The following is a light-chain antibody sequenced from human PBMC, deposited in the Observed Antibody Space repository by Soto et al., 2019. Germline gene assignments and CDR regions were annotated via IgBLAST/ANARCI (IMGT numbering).Light chain of an antibody. Sequence: DIQMTQSPSTLSASVGDGVTITCRASQGISSYLAWYQQKPGKAPNLLIYAASTLQSGVPSRFSGNGSETEFTLTISSLQPEDFATYYCQQFNSYPQTFGQGTRLEIK. J-gene: IGKJ5*01. CDR1: QGISSY. CDR3: QQFNSYPQT. CDR2: AAS. V-gene: IGKV1-9*01.